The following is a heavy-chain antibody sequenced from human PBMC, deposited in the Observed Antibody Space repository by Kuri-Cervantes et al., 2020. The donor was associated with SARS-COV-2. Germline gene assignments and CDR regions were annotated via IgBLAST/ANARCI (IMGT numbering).Heavy chain of an antibody. V-gene: IGHV3-74*01. CDR2: INSDGSST. J-gene: IGHJ5*02. CDR3: AKDKDYYGSGRFDP. Sequence: GESLKISCAASGFAFSSYWMHWVRQAPGKGLVWVSRINSDGSSTSYADSVKGRFTISRDNAKNTLYLQMNSLRAEDTALYYCAKDKDYYGSGRFDPWGQGTLV. D-gene: IGHD3-10*01. CDR1: GFAFSSYW.